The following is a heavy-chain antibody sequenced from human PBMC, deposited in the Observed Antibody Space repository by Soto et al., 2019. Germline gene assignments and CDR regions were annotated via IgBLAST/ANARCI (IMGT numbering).Heavy chain of an antibody. D-gene: IGHD5-12*01. J-gene: IGHJ4*02. Sequence: GGSLRLSCAASGFTFSSYGMHWVRQAPGKGLEWVAVIWFDGSNKYYGDSVKGRFTISRDNSKNTLDLQMNSLRVEDTAVYYCVSGLDYFDYWGQGTLVTVSS. CDR1: GFTFSSYG. CDR3: VSGLDYFDY. V-gene: IGHV3-33*01. CDR2: IWFDGSNK.